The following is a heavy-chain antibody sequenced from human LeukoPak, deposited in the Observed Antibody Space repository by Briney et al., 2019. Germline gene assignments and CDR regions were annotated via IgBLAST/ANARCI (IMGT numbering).Heavy chain of an antibody. CDR1: GFSLSTSGMC. Sequence: SGPALVKPTQTLTLTCTFSGFSLSTSGMCVSWIRQPPGKALEWLARIDWDDDRYYSTSLKTRLTISKDTSKNQVVLTMTNMDPVDTAAYYCARSSRDHYYNYGMGVWGQGTTVTVSS. V-gene: IGHV2-70*11. J-gene: IGHJ6*02. D-gene: IGHD5-24*01. CDR3: ARSSRDHYYNYGMGV. CDR2: IDWDDDR.